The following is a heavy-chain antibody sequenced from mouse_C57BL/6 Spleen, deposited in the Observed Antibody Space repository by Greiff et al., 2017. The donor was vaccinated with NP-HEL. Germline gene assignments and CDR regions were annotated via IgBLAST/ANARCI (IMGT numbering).Heavy chain of an antibody. V-gene: IGHV5-4*03. Sequence: EVKLVESGGGLVKPGGSLKLSCAASGFTFSSYAMSWVRQTPEKRLEWVATISDGGSYTYYPDNVKGRFTISRDNAKNNLYLQMSHLKSEDTAMYYCATPNWDGGYFDYWGQGTTLTVSS. CDR2: ISDGGSYT. CDR1: GFTFSSYA. CDR3: ATPNWDGGYFDY. D-gene: IGHD4-1*01. J-gene: IGHJ2*01.